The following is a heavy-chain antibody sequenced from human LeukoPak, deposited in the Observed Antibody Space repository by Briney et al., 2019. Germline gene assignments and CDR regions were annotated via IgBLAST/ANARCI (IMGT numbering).Heavy chain of an antibody. V-gene: IGHV1-69*05. D-gene: IGHD3-22*01. CDR2: ITPMFGAP. Sequence: ASVKVSCKASGGTFGSYGISWLRQAPGQGLEWMGGITPMFGAPKYAQKFQDRVAITTDVSTSTAYMELSRLGSEDTAVYYCAREITVIRGSRDAFNLWGQGTMVTVSS. J-gene: IGHJ3*01. CDR3: AREITVIRGSRDAFNL. CDR1: GGTFGSYG.